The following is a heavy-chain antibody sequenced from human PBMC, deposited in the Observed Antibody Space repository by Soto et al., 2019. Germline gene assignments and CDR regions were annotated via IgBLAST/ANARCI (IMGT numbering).Heavy chain of an antibody. CDR2: ISVYNGNT. Sequence: ASVKVSCKASGYSFSTYGITWVRQAPGQGLEWMGWISVYNGNTNYAQKLQGRVIMTTDTSTSTAYMELWSLRSDDTAIYFCARADPTTGTTVYFDYWGQGTLVTV. V-gene: IGHV1-18*01. D-gene: IGHD1-1*01. CDR3: ARADPTTGTTVYFDY. CDR1: GYSFSTYG. J-gene: IGHJ4*02.